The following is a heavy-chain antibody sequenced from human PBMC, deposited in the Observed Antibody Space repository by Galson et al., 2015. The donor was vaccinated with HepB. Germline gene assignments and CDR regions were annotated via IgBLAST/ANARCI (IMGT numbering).Heavy chain of an antibody. CDR2: FYYSGTT. D-gene: IGHD2/OR15-2a*01. V-gene: IGHV4-59*11. J-gene: IGHJ6*02. CDR1: GGSISSHY. CDR3: ARGRGPFDYFYGMDV. Sequence: SETLSLTCTVSGGSISSHYWSWIRQSPGKGLEWIGYFYYSGTTNYSPSLKSRVTILVDMSKNQIFLRLSSVTAADTAVYYCARGRGPFDYFYGMDVWGQGTTVTISS.